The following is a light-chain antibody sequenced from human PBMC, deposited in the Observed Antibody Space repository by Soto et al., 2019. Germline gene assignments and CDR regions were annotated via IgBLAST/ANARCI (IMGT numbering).Light chain of an antibody. V-gene: IGKV1-5*01. Sequence: DIQMTQSPSTLSASVGDRVTITCRASQNVDHWVAWYQQKPGKAPKFLIYDASNLESGVPSRFSGRGSGTDFTLTISSLQPDDFATYYCQRYNSNSWTFGQGTRV. CDR2: DAS. CDR1: QNVDHW. J-gene: IGKJ1*01. CDR3: QRYNSNSWT.